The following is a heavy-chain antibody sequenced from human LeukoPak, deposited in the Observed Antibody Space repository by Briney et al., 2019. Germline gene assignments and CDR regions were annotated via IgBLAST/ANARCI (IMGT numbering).Heavy chain of an antibody. CDR3: ARDSYDILTGFQ. V-gene: IGHV1-2*02. Sequence: GGSLTLSCTASGYTFTGYYMHWVRQAPGQGLEWMGWINPNSGGTKYAEKFQGRVTMTRDTSISTAYMELSRLRSEDTAVFYCARDSYDILTGFQWGEGTQVTVSS. CDR1: GYTFTGYY. D-gene: IGHD3-9*01. CDR2: INPNSGGT. J-gene: IGHJ4*02.